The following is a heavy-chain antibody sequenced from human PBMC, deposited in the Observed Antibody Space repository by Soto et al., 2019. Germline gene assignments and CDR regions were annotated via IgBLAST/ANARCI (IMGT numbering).Heavy chain of an antibody. Sequence: QVQLQESGPGLVKPSETLSLTCTVSGGSISSYYWSWIRQPPGKGLGWVAYIYYSGRTNYNPSLTTPAPISVDTSKTQSSLKLSSVTAADTAVYYCARRLDYWGQGTLVTVSS. J-gene: IGHJ4*02. CDR3: ARRLDY. CDR1: GGSISSYY. V-gene: IGHV4-59*08. CDR2: IYYSGRT.